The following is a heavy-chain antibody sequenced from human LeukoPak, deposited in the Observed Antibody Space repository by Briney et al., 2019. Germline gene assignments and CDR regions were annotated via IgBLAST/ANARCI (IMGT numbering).Heavy chain of an antibody. CDR3: ARDRNYDFWSGLFHRGYYYYYYMDV. CDR2: IRYDGSNK. J-gene: IGHJ6*03. Sequence: PGGSLRLSCAASGFTFSTHGMHWVRQAPGKGLEWVTFIRYDGSNKYYADSVKGRFTISRDNSKNTLYLQMNSLRAEDTAVYYCARDRNYDFWSGLFHRGYYYYYYMDVWGKGTTFTVSS. D-gene: IGHD3-3*01. CDR1: GFTFSTHG. V-gene: IGHV3-30*02.